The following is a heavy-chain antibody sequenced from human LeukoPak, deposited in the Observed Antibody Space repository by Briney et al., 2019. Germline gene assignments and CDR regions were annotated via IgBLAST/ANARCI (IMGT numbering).Heavy chain of an antibody. CDR2: IYHSGST. J-gene: IGHJ4*02. D-gene: IGHD4-17*01. CDR3: AREGDYNFDY. V-gene: IGHV4-4*02. CDR1: GGSISSSNW. Sequence: SETLSLTCAVSGGSISSSNWWSWVRQPPGKGLEWIGEIYHSGSTNYNPSLKSRVTTSVDTSKNQFSLNLSSVTAADTAVYYCAREGDYNFDYWGQGTLVTVSS.